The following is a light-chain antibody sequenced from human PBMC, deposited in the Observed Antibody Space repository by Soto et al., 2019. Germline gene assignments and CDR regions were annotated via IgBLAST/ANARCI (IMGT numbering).Light chain of an antibody. CDR3: QQYNSFWT. CDR1: QSISSW. J-gene: IGKJ1*01. V-gene: IGKV1-5*01. Sequence: DIQMTQSPSTLSASVGDRVTITCRASQSISSWLAWYQQKPGKAPKLLIYDDSSLESGVPSRFSGSGSGTEFTLTISSLQPDDFATYYCQQYNSFWTFGQGPTLDIK. CDR2: DDS.